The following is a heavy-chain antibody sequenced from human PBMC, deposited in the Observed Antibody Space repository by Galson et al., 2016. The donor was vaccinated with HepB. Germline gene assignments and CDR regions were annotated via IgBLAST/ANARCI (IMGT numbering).Heavy chain of an antibody. Sequence: TLSLTCTVSGGSISRGGHYWNWIRQHPGKGLEWIGNIYESGTTYYNPSLQSRVTISLDRSKNQFSLRLSSVTAADTAVYYCAREDKDLVSVDYYYYYMDVWGKGTMVTVSS. CDR1: GGSISRGGHY. J-gene: IGHJ6*03. D-gene: IGHD6-6*01. CDR2: IYESGTT. CDR3: AREDKDLVSVDYYYYYMDV. V-gene: IGHV4-31*03.